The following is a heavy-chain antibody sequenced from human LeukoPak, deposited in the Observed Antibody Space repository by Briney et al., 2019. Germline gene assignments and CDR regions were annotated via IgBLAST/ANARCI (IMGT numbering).Heavy chain of an antibody. J-gene: IGHJ4*02. CDR1: GFTFSSYW. D-gene: IGHD1-26*01. V-gene: IGHV3-7*01. CDR2: IKQDGSEK. Sequence: GGSLRLSCAASGFTFSSYWMSWVRQAPGKGLEWVDNIKQDGSEKYYVDSVKGRFTISRDNAKNSLYLQMNSLRAEDTAVYYCARDPSLGGYYEILGYFDYWGQGTLVTVSS. CDR3: ARDPSLGGYYEILGYFDY.